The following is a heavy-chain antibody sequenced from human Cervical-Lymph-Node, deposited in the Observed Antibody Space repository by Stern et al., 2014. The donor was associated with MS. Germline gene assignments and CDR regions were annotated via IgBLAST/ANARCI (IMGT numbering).Heavy chain of an antibody. CDR1: GYSFTSYW. CDR3: ARHGGKQWLVRPYYYYGLDV. D-gene: IGHD6-19*01. J-gene: IGHJ6*02. V-gene: IGHV5-51*01. Sequence: VQLVQSGAEVKKPGESLKISCKGSGYSFTSYWIGWVRQMPGKGLEWMGIIYPGDSDTRYSPSFQGQVTISADKSISTAYLQWSSLKASDTAMYYCARHGGKQWLVRPYYYYGLDVWGQGTTVTVSS. CDR2: IYPGDSDT.